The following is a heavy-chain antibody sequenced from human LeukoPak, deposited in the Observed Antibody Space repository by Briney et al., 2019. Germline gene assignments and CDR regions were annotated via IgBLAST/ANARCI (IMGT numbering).Heavy chain of an antibody. Sequence: GGSLRLSCAGSGFSFSSHGMNWVRQAPGKGLEWVSGISPSGDITYYTDSVRGRFTISRDNSKNTLYLQMNSLRAEDTAVYYCARRPAMTTVKTTSSWVRFDPWGQGTLVTVSS. CDR2: ISPSGDIT. V-gene: IGHV3-23*01. CDR1: GFSFSSHG. J-gene: IGHJ5*02. CDR3: ARRPAMTTVKTTSSWVRFDP. D-gene: IGHD4-17*01.